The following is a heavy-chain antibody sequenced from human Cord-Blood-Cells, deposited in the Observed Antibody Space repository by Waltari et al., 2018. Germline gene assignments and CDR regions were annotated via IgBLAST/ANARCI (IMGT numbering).Heavy chain of an antibody. CDR1: GGSISSSSYY. CDR3: ARSPSRFLEWLLGYFDY. J-gene: IGHJ4*02. V-gene: IGHV4-39*01. CDR2: IYYSGST. D-gene: IGHD3-3*01. Sequence: QLQLQESGPGLVKPSETLSLTCTVSGGSISSSSYYWGWIRQPPGKGLEWIGSIYYSGSTHSNPSLKSRVTISVDTSKNQFSLKLSSVTAADTAVYYCARSPSRFLEWLLGYFDYWGQGTLVTVSS.